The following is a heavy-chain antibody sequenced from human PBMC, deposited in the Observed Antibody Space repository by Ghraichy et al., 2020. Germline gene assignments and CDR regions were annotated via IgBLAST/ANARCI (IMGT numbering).Heavy chain of an antibody. CDR1: GGSISRNN. J-gene: IGHJ4*02. Sequence: SETLPLTCTVSGGSISRNNWSWLRQPPGKGFEWIGFIDDSGSANYNASLKCRVAISVDTSKNQFSLKVTSVTAADTAVYYCTRVGPGYCSGGGCYSGYFDYWGQGTLVTVSS. CDR2: IDDSGSA. D-gene: IGHD2-15*01. CDR3: TRVGPGYCSGGGCYSGYFDY. V-gene: IGHV4-59*01.